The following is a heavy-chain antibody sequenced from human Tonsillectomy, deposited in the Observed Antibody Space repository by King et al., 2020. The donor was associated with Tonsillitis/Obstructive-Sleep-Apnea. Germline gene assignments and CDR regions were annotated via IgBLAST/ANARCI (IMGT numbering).Heavy chain of an antibody. J-gene: IGHJ5*02. D-gene: IGHD2-2*01. V-gene: IGHV4-39*02. CDR3: AGEVPAAGTNWFDP. CDR2: MYHSGST. CDR1: GGSISSSNYN. Sequence: QLQESGPGLVKPSETLSLTCTVSGGSISSSNYNWGGSRQPPGKGREWIGSMYHSGSTYYNPSRKSRVTISVDTSRNQFSLLLSSVTAADTAVYYGAGEVPAAGTNWFDPWGQGTLVIVSS.